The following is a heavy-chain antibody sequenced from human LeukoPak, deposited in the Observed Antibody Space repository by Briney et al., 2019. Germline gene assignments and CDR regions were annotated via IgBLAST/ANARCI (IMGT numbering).Heavy chain of an antibody. CDR1: GVSISSTYF. V-gene: IGHV4-39*01. J-gene: IGHJ3*02. D-gene: IGHD2-8*01. Sequence: KPSETLSLTCTVSGVSISSTYFWGWVRQPPGKGLEWIGSISYSGSPSYYNPSLKSRVTISVDTSKNQFSLKLSSVTAADTAVYYCARDHHILQMVSAIPDAFDIWGQGTMVTVFS. CDR3: ARDHHILQMVSAIPDAFDI. CDR2: ISYSGSPS.